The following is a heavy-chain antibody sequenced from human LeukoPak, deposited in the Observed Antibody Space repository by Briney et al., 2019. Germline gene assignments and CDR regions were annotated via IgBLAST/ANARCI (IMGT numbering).Heavy chain of an antibody. CDR2: INHSGST. V-gene: IGHV4-34*01. CDR1: GGSFSGYY. J-gene: IGHJ4*02. CDR3: ARGSGYSYGYYFGY. Sequence: SETLSLTCAVYGGSFSGYYWSWIRQPPGKGLEWIGEINHSGSTNYNPSLKSRVTISVDTSKNQFSLKLSSVTAADTAVYYCARGSGYSYGYYFGYWGQGTLVTVSS. D-gene: IGHD5-18*01.